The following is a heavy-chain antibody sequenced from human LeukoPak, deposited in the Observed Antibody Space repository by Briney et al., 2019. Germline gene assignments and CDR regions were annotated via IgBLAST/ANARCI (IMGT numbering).Heavy chain of an antibody. V-gene: IGHV4/OR15-8*01. CDR2: IHHDGRI. J-gene: IGHJ4*02. CDR3: ARSHDHLWGNYPDY. Sequence: SSETLSLTCDVSGGSIDSTNWWNWVRQPPGKGLEWIGEIHHDGRINYNPSLKSRVTLSVDKSKNQFSLRLNSVTAADTAMYYCARSHDHLWGNYPDYWGQGTLVTVSS. D-gene: IGHD3-16*02. CDR1: GGSIDSTNW.